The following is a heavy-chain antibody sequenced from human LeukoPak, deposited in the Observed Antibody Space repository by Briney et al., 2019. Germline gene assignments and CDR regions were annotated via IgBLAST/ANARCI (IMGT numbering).Heavy chain of an antibody. CDR3: ARGPLAVAAWFDY. J-gene: IGHJ4*02. CDR2: IIPILGIA. D-gene: IGHD6-19*01. CDR1: GGTFSSYA. V-gene: IGHV1-69*04. Sequence: SVKVSCKASGGTFSSYAISWVRQAPGQGLEWMGRIIPILGIANYAQKFQGRVTITADKSTSTAYMELSRLRSEDTAVYYCARGPLAVAAWFDYWGQGTLVTVSS.